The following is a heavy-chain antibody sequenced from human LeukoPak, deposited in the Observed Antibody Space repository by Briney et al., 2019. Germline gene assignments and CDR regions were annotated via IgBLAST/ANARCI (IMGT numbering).Heavy chain of an antibody. CDR1: GFTFSSYG. CDR2: IWYDGSNK. J-gene: IGHJ4*02. V-gene: IGHV3-33*01. D-gene: IGHD5-18*01. CDR3: ARGGHTAIGY. Sequence: GGSLRLSCAASGFTFSSYGMHWVRQAPGMGLEWVAVIWYDGSNKYYADSVKGQFTVSRDNSKNTLYLQMNSLRAEDTAVYYCARGGHTAIGYWGQGTLVTVSS.